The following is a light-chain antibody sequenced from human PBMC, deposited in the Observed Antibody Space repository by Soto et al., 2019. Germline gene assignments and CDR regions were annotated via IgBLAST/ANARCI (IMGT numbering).Light chain of an antibody. V-gene: IGLV2-11*01. CDR1: SSDVGGYNY. CDR2: DVS. J-gene: IGLJ1*01. CDR3: CSYAGGPYV. Sequence: QSVLTQPRSVSGSPGQSVAISCTGTSSDVGGYNYVSWYQQHPGKAPKVMIYDVSKRPSGVRDRFSGSKSGNTASLTISGLQAEDEADYYCCSYAGGPYVFGTGTKLTV.